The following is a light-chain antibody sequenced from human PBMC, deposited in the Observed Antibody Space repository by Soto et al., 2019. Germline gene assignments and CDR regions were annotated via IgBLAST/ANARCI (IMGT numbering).Light chain of an antibody. J-gene: IGLJ1*01. V-gene: IGLV6-57*03. CDR3: QSYHSSYPYV. Sequence: NFMLTQPHSVSESPGKTVTISCTRSGGSIASGYVQWYRQRPGSAPPTVIYEDNQRPSGVPDRFSGSIDSSSNSASLTISGLQTEDEADYYCQSYHSSYPYVFGTGTKVTVL. CDR1: GGSIASGY. CDR2: EDN.